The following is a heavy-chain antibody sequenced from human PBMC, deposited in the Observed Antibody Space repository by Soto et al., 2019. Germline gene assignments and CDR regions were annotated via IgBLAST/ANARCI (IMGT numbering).Heavy chain of an antibody. CDR3: ARSSESSGWWNQNYYYYMDV. D-gene: IGHD6-19*01. Sequence: GGSLRLSCAASGFTVSSNYMSWVRQAPGKGLEWVSVIYSGGSTYYADSVKGRFTISRDNSKNTLYLQMNSLRAEDTAVYYCARSSESSGWWNQNYYYYMDVWGKGTTVTVSS. CDR2: IYSGGST. J-gene: IGHJ6*03. V-gene: IGHV3-66*01. CDR1: GFTVSSNY.